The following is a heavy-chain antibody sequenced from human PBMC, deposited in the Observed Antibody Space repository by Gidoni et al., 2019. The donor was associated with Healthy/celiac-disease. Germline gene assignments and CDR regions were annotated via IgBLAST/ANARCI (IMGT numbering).Heavy chain of an antibody. J-gene: IGHJ2*01. D-gene: IGHD3-22*01. CDR2: INPSCGST. V-gene: IGHV1-46*01. Sequence: QVQLVQSGAEVKKPGASVKVSCKEAGYTFTSYDMHWVRRAPGQGLEWMGIINPSCGSTSYAQKFQGRVTITRDTSTSTVYMELSSLRSEDTAVYYCARDPKAIGYFDLWGRGTLVTVSS. CDR3: ARDPKAIGYFDL. CDR1: GYTFTSYD.